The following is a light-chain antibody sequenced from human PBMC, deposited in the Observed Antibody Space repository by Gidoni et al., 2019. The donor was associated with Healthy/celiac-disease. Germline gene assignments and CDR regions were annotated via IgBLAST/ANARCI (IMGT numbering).Light chain of an antibody. V-gene: IGKV3-20*01. CDR2: GAS. Sequence: EIVLTHSPGTLSLSPGERATLSCRASQSVSSSYLAWYQQKPGQAPRLLIYGASSRATGIPDRFSGRGAGTDFTLTISRLEPEDFAVYYWQQYGSSPGTFXGXTKVEIK. CDR3: QQYGSSPGT. J-gene: IGKJ4*01. CDR1: QSVSSSY.